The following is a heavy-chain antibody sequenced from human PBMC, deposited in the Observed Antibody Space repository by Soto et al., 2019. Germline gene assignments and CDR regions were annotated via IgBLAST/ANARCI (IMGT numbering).Heavy chain of an antibody. CDR1: GDSVFSNSAA. J-gene: IGHJ6*02. V-gene: IGHV6-1*01. CDR2: TYYRSKWYN. Sequence: TLSLTCAISGDSVFSNSAAWNWIRQSPSRGLEWLGRTYYRSKWYNDYAVSVKSRITINPDTSKNQFSLQLNSVTPEDTAVYYCARDHSRVVAAAGTDYYYYYGMDVWGQGTTVTVSS. D-gene: IGHD6-13*01. CDR3: ARDHSRVVAAAGTDYYYYYGMDV.